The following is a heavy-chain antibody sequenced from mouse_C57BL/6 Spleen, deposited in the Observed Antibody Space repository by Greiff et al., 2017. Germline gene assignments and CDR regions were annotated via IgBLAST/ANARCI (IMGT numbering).Heavy chain of an antibody. D-gene: IGHD1-1*01. CDR3: ARDYYGSSYNFDY. V-gene: IGHV1-7*01. CDR2: INPSSGYT. J-gene: IGHJ2*01. CDR1: GYTFTSYW. Sequence: VQLQQPGAELAKPGASVKLSCKASGYTFTSYWMHWVKQRPGQGLEWIGYINPSSGYTKYNQKFKDKATLTADKSSSTAYMQLSSLTYEDSAVYYCARDYYGSSYNFDYWGQGTTLTVSS.